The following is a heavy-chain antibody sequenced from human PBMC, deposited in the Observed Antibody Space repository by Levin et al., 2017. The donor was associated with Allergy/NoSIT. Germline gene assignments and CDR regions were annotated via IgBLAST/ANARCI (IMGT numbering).Heavy chain of an antibody. Sequence: GGSLRLSCAASGFTFSSYAMHWVRQAPGKGLEWVAVISYDGSNKYYADSVKGRFTISRDNSKNTLYLQMNSLRAEDTAVYYCAREDGTNWFDPWGQGTLVTVSS. J-gene: IGHJ5*02. V-gene: IGHV3-30-3*01. CDR3: AREDGTNWFDP. CDR2: ISYDGSNK. CDR1: GFTFSSYA. D-gene: IGHD1-14*01.